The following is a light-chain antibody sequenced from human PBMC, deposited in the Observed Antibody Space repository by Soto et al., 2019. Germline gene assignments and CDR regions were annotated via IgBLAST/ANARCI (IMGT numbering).Light chain of an antibody. Sequence: QSVLTQPASVSGSPGQSITISCTGTSSDVGGYNFVSWYQQHPGKAPKLIISEVSNRPSGVSNRFSASKSGNTASLTISGLQAEDEADYYCSSFTTSSTLYVFGSGTKLTVL. V-gene: IGLV2-14*01. CDR1: SSDVGGYNF. CDR2: EVS. J-gene: IGLJ1*01. CDR3: SSFTTSSTLYV.